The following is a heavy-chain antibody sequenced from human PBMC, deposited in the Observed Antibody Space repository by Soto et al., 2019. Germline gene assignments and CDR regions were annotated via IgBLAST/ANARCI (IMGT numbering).Heavy chain of an antibody. D-gene: IGHD5-18*01. Sequence: GGSLRLSCAASGFAFSSYTMSWVRQAPGKGLEWVSAISESGVMTGYADSVKGRFTISRDNSKNMLYLQMNSLRADDTAVYYCANRRGGYGQFDFWGQGSLVTVSS. CDR2: ISESGVMT. J-gene: IGHJ4*02. CDR3: ANRRGGYGQFDF. V-gene: IGHV3-23*01. CDR1: GFAFSSYT.